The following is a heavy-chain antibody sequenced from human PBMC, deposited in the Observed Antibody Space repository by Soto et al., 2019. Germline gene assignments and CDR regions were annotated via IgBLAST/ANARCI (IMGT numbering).Heavy chain of an antibody. D-gene: IGHD5-12*01. CDR2: INHSGWT. V-gene: IGHV4-34*01. CDR1: GGSFSDYY. J-gene: IGHJ4*02. CDR3: ARVGFSGYNFDY. Sequence: SETLSLTCAVHGGSFSDYYWTWVRQPPGEGLEWIGEINHSGWTKYRPSLKSRVTISVDASKTQFSLILSSVTAADTAVYYCARVGFSGYNFDYWNEGTLVTVSS.